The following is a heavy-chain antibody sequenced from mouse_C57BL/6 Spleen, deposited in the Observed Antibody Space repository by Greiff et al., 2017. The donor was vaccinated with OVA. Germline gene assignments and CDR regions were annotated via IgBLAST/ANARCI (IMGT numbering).Heavy chain of an antibody. CDR3: ARHEDPEYYGSSQYYFDY. CDR1: GFTFSSYG. J-gene: IGHJ2*01. CDR2: ISSGGSYT. Sequence: DVMLVESGGDLVKPGGSLKLSCAASGFTFSSYGMSWVRQTPDKRLEWVATISSGGSYTYYPDSVKGRFTISRDNAKNTLYLQMSSLKSEDTAMYYCARHEDPEYYGSSQYYFDYWGQGTTLTVSS. V-gene: IGHV5-6*02. D-gene: IGHD1-1*01.